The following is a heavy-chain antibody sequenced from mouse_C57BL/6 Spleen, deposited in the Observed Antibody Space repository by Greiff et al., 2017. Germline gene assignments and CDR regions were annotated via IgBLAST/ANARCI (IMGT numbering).Heavy chain of an antibody. J-gene: IGHJ2*01. Sequence: EVQRVESGGGLVKPGGSLKLSCAASGFTFSSYAMSWVRQTPEKRLEWVATISDGGSYTYYPDNVKGRFTISRDNAKNNLYLQMSHLKSEDTAMYYCARGFYEPPYFDYGGQGTTLTVSS. CDR1: GFTFSSYA. CDR2: ISDGGSYT. V-gene: IGHV5-4*01. CDR3: ARGFYEPPYFDY. D-gene: IGHD1-1*01.